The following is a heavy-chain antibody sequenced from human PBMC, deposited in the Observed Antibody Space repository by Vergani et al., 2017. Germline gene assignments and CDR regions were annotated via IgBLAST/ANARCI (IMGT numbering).Heavy chain of an antibody. CDR2: IYPGDSDT. CDR3: ARVTPYYGSGSYSLGWFDP. CDR1: GYSFTSYW. Sequence: EVQLVQSGAEVKKPGESLKISCKGSGYSFTSYWIGWVRQMPGKGLEWMGIIYPGDSDTRYSPSFQGQVTISADKSSSTAYLQWSSLKASDTAMYYCARVTPYYGSGSYSLGWFDPWGQGTLVTVSS. D-gene: IGHD3-10*01. J-gene: IGHJ5*02. V-gene: IGHV5-51*01.